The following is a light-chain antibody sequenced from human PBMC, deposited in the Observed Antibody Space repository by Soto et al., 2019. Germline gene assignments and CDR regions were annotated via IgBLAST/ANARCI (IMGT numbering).Light chain of an antibody. J-gene: IGKJ1*01. CDR1: QSVSSNF. CDR3: QQYGTSPPT. V-gene: IGKV3-20*01. Sequence: EIVLTQSPGTLSLSPGERATLSCKDSQSVSSNFLAWYQRKPGQAPRLLIYGASYRATDIPYRFSGSGSGTDFTLTITRLEPEDFAVYYCQQYGTSPPTFGQGTKVEI. CDR2: GAS.